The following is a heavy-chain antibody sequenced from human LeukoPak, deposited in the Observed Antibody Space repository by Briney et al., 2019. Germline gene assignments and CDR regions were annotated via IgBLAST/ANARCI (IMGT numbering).Heavy chain of an antibody. CDR2: IYHSGST. CDR1: GYSISSGYY. Sequence: PSETLSLTCTVSGYSISSGYYWGWIRQPPGKGLEWIGSIYHSGSTYYNPSLKSRVTISVDTSKNQFSLKLSSVTAADTAVYYCARDGYSSGWSPKEPFDYWGQGTLVTVSS. J-gene: IGHJ4*02. D-gene: IGHD6-19*01. V-gene: IGHV4-38-2*02. CDR3: ARDGYSSGWSPKEPFDY.